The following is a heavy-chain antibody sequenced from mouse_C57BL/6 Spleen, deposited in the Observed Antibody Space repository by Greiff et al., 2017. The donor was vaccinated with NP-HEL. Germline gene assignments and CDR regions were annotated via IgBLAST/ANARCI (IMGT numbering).Heavy chain of an antibody. Sequence: VQLQQSGAELVKPGASVKISCKASGYAFSSYWMNWVKQRPGKGLEWIGQIYPGDGDTNYNGKFKGKATLTADKSSSTAYMQLSSLTSEDSAVYFCARSDYGYDGAWFAYWGQGTLVTVSA. CDR2: IYPGDGDT. D-gene: IGHD2-2*01. CDR1: GYAFSSYW. J-gene: IGHJ3*01. CDR3: ARSDYGYDGAWFAY. V-gene: IGHV1-80*01.